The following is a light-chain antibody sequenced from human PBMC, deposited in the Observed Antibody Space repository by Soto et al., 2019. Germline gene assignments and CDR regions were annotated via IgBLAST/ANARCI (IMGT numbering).Light chain of an antibody. Sequence: DIQMTQSPSTLSASVGDRVTITCRASQSISCWLAWYQQKPGKAPKLLIYDASSLESGVPSRFSGSGSGTEFTLTISSLQPDDFATYYCQQYNSYSGTFGQGTKLEIK. CDR3: QQYNSYSGT. V-gene: IGKV1-5*01. J-gene: IGKJ2*01. CDR2: DAS. CDR1: QSISCW.